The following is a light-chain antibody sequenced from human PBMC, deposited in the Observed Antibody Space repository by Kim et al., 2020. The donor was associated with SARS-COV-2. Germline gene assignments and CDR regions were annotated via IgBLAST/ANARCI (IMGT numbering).Light chain of an antibody. CDR2: DAS. CDR1: QDISNY. CDR3: QQYDNLPTLT. Sequence: SVGVRVTITGQASQDISNYLNWYQQKPGKAPKLLIYDASNLETGVPSRFSGSGSGTDFTFTISSLQPEDIATYYCQQYDNLPTLTFGGGTKVDIK. V-gene: IGKV1-33*01. J-gene: IGKJ4*01.